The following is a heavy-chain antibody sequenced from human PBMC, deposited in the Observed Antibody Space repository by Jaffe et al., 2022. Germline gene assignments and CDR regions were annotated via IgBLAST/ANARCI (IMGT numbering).Heavy chain of an antibody. D-gene: IGHD6-19*01. V-gene: IGHV3-23*01. CDR1: GFTFSSYA. Sequence: EVQLLESGGGLVQPGGSLRLSCAASGFTFSSYAMSWVRQAPGKGLEWVSAISGSGGSTYYADSVKGRFTISRDNSKNTLYLQMNSLRAEDTAVYYCAKRGQEYSSAIDAFDIWGQGTMVTVSS. CDR2: ISGSGGST. CDR3: AKRGQEYSSAIDAFDI. J-gene: IGHJ3*02.